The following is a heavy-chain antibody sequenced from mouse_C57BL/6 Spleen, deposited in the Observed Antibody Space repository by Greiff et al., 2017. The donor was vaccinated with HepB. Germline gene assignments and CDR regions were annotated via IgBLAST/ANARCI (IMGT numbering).Heavy chain of an antibody. Sequence: VQLQQSGPELVKPGASVKISCKASGYAFSSSWMNWVKQRPGKGLEWIGRIYPGDGDTNYNGKFKGKATLTADKSSSTAYMQLSSLTSEDSAVYFCARWAYYDYGGFAYWCQGTLVTVSA. CDR1: GYAFSSSW. CDR3: ARWAYYDYGGFAY. CDR2: IYPGDGDT. V-gene: IGHV1-82*01. J-gene: IGHJ3*01. D-gene: IGHD2-4*01.